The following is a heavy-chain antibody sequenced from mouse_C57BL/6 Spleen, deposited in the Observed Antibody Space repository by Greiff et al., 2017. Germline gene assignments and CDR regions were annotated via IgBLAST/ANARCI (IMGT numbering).Heavy chain of an antibody. Sequence: QVHVKQPGAELVKPGASVKLSCKASGYTFTSYWMHWVKQRPGRGLEWIGRIDPNSGGTKYNEKFKSKATLTVDKPSSTAYMQLSSLTSEDSAVYYCARDYYGSSPYAMDYWGQGTSVTGSS. CDR1: GYTFTSYW. J-gene: IGHJ4*01. CDR3: ARDYYGSSPYAMDY. D-gene: IGHD1-1*01. V-gene: IGHV1-72*01. CDR2: IDPNSGGT.